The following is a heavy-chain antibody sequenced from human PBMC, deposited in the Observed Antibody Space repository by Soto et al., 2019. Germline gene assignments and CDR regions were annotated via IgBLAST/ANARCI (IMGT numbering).Heavy chain of an antibody. CDR3: ARNPRYCSGGSCNYYYYMDV. CDR1: GFTFSSYS. D-gene: IGHD2-15*01. Sequence: GGSLRLSCAASGFTFSSYSMNWVRQAPGKGLEWVSSISSSSSYIYYADSVKGRFTISRDNAKNSLYLQMNSLRAEDKSVYYCARNPRYCSGGSCNYYYYMDVWGKGTTVTVSS. V-gene: IGHV3-21*01. J-gene: IGHJ6*03. CDR2: ISSSSSYI.